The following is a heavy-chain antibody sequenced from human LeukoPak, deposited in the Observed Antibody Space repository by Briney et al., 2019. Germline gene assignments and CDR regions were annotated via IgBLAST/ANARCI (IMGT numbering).Heavy chain of an antibody. D-gene: IGHD5-18*01. Sequence: SETLSLTCTVSGGSISSYYWSWIRQPPGKGLEWIGYIYYSGSTNYNPSLKSRVTISVDTSKNQFSLKQSSVTTADTAVYYCASVDTAMETIDYWGQGTLVTVSS. CDR2: IYYSGST. J-gene: IGHJ4*02. CDR3: ASVDTAMETIDY. V-gene: IGHV4-59*01. CDR1: GGSISSYY.